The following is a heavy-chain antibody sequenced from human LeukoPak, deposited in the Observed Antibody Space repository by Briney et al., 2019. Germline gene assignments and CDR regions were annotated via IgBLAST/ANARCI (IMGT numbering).Heavy chain of an antibody. CDR1: GGTFSSYA. CDR3: ARDRAPEFRAFDI. CDR2: IIPILGIA. J-gene: IGHJ3*02. V-gene: IGHV1-69*04. Sequence: SVKVSCKASGGTFSSYAISWVRQAPGQGIGWKGRIIPILGIANYAQKFQGRVTITADKSTSTAYMELSSLRSEDTAVYYCARDRAPEFRAFDIWGQGTMVTVSS. D-gene: IGHD3-10*01.